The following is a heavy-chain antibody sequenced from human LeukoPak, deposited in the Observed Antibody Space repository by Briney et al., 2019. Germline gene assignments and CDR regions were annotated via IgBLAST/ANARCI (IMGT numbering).Heavy chain of an antibody. D-gene: IGHD4-11*01. CDR2: IYSSGSN. CDR3: ASLLTNQYYFDY. Sequence: PSETLSLTCSVSGGSISSYSWSWIRQPAGEGLEWIGRIYSSGSNSYSPSLRGRVAMSADTSKNQFSLMLSSVTAADTAVYYCASLLTNQYYFDYWGQGTLVTVSS. V-gene: IGHV4-4*07. CDR1: GGSISSYS. J-gene: IGHJ4*02.